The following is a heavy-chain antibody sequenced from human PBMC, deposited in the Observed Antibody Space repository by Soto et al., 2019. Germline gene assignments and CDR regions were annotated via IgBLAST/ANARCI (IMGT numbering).Heavy chain of an antibody. V-gene: IGHV3-74*01. Sequence: LRLSCAASGFTFSSYWMHWVRQVPEKGLVWVSRINSDGSIINYADAVKGRFTISRDNVKNTLYLQMNSLRAEDTAVYYCVRYPRSVGGSYRPDYWGQGTLVTVSS. CDR2: INSDGSII. D-gene: IGHD3-16*02. J-gene: IGHJ4*02. CDR1: GFTFSSYW. CDR3: VRYPRSVGGSYRPDY.